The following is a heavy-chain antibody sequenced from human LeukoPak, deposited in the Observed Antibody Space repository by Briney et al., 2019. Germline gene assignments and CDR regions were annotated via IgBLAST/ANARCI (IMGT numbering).Heavy chain of an antibody. CDR3: ARREYYDSTGFFDY. CDR2: VYHSGST. Sequence: SETLSLTCAVSGGSISSSNWWSWVRQPPGKGLEWIGEVYHSGSTNFNPSLKSRVTISVDKSKNQFSLKLSSVTAADTAVYHCARREYYDSTGFFDYWGQGTLVTVSS. V-gene: IGHV4-4*02. J-gene: IGHJ4*02. D-gene: IGHD3-22*01. CDR1: GGSISSSNW.